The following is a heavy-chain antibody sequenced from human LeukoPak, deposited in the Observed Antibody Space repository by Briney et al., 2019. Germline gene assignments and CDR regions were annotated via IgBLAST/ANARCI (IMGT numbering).Heavy chain of an antibody. CDR1: GFTFSSYS. CDR2: ISSSSSYI. CDR3: ARASGYSYGYDAFDI. V-gene: IGHV3-21*01. J-gene: IGHJ3*02. Sequence: PGGSLRLSCAASGFTFSSYSMNWVRQAPGKGLEWVSSISSSSSYIYYADSVKGRFTISRDNAKNSLYLQMNSLRAEDTAVYYCARASGYSYGYDAFDIWGQGTMVTVSS. D-gene: IGHD5-18*01.